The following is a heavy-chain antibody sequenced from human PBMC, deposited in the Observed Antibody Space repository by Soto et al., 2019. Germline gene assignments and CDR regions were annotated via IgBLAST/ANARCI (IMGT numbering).Heavy chain of an antibody. CDR2: INPSGGST. J-gene: IGHJ4*02. Sequence: QVQLVQSGAEVKNPGASVKVSCKASGYTFTHYYIHWVRQAPGQGLEWMGMINPSGGSTSYAQKFQGRLTMTTDTSTNTVYMELGSLGSEDTAVYYCARPPFPGCINAICYPLDFWGQGALVTVSS. V-gene: IGHV1-46*01. D-gene: IGHD2-8*01. CDR1: GYTFTHYY. CDR3: ARPPFPGCINAICYPLDF.